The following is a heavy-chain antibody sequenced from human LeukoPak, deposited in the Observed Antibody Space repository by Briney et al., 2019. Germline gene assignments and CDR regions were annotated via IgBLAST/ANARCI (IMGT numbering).Heavy chain of an antibody. CDR3: ARGPSAGQFDY. J-gene: IGHJ4*02. Sequence: ASVKVSCKASGYTFIDYYMHWLRQAPGQGLECMGWINPKSGGAKYAQSFQGRVTMTRDTSISTTYMDLSRLRSDDTAVYFCARGPSAGQFDYWGQGSLVTVSS. CDR1: GYTFIDYY. CDR2: INPKSGGA. V-gene: IGHV1-2*02.